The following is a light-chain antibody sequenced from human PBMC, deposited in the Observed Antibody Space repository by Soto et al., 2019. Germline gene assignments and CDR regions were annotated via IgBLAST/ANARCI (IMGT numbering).Light chain of an antibody. CDR2: DSS. CDR3: QQRSNWPPIT. V-gene: IGKV3-11*01. J-gene: IGKJ5*01. Sequence: EIVLTQSPATLSLSPGERATLSCRASQTISSYFAWYQQKPGQAPRLLIYDSSNRATGIPARFSGSGSVTDFTLNISSLEPEDFAVYYCQQRSNWPPITFGQGTRLEIK. CDR1: QTISSY.